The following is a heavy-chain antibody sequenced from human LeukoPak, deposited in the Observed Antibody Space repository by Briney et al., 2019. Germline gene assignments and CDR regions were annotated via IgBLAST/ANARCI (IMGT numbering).Heavy chain of an antibody. CDR1: GFTFSTYE. D-gene: IGHD3-22*01. CDR3: ARQEARNYYYEGLDY. Sequence: GGSLRLSCAASGFTFSTYEMNWVRQAPGKGLEWVALISYDGGRKDYADSVKGRFTIDRDNSKNTVYLQMNSLRPDDTATYFCARQEARNYYYEGLDYWGQGNLVTVSS. J-gene: IGHJ4*02. V-gene: IGHV3-30*04. CDR2: ISYDGGRK.